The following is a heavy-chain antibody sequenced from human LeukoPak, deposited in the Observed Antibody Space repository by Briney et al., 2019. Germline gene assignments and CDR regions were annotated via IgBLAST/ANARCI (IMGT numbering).Heavy chain of an antibody. D-gene: IGHD6-19*01. V-gene: IGHV4-59*11. Sequence: AETLSLTCSASGASMTSHYYTWIRQPPGKGLEWIAYINYSGTINYNPSLNSGVPIPVDTPKNQFSLRRTSVTAVDTAVYYCARLLWTTVPGTTDPYHLRHVWGKRTAVTLSS. CDR2: INYSGTI. J-gene: IGHJ6*04. CDR1: GASMTSHY. CDR3: ARLLWTTVPGTTDPYHLRHV.